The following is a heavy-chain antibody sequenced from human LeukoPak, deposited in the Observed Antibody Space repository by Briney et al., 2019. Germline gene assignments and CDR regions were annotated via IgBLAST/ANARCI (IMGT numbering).Heavy chain of an antibody. CDR2: IPYSGNT. V-gene: IGHV4-39*01. CDR3: ASVSKTVVAATVDY. Sequence: SETLSLTCTVSGDSISSSNYYWGWIRQPPGKGLDWIGSIPYSGNTYHNPSVKSRVTISEDPSKNQFSLKLTAVSGADTAVYYCASVSKTVVAATVDYWGQGTMVTVSS. D-gene: IGHD2-15*01. J-gene: IGHJ4*02. CDR1: GDSISSSNYY.